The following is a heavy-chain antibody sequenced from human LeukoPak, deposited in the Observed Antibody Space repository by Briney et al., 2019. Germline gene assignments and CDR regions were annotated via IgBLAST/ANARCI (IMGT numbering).Heavy chain of an antibody. J-gene: IGHJ4*02. Sequence: GGSLRLSCAASGFTFSTSWMSWVRQAPGKGLEWVANIRKDGSDIHYVDSVKGRFTISRDNAKNSLYLQMNSLRAEDTAVYYCARDSPRIAVPVPLDYWGQGTLVTVSS. CDR3: ARDSPRIAVPVPLDY. CDR1: GFTFSTSW. CDR2: IRKDGSDI. V-gene: IGHV3-7*01. D-gene: IGHD6-19*01.